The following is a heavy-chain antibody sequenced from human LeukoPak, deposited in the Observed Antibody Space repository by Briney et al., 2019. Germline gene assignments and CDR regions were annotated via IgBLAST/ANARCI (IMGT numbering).Heavy chain of an antibody. Sequence: SETLSLTCTVSGGSISSGDYYWSWLRQPPGRGREWLGYIYYSGSTYYNPSLKSRVTISVDTSKNQFSLKLSSVTAADTAVYYCARRGLVTIFDYWGQGTLVTVSS. V-gene: IGHV4-30-4*08. J-gene: IGHJ4*02. CDR1: GGSISSGDYY. CDR3: ARRGLVTIFDY. D-gene: IGHD3/OR15-3a*01. CDR2: IYYSGST.